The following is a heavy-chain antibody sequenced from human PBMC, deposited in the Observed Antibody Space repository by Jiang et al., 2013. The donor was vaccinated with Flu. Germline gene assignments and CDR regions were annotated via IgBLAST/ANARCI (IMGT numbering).Heavy chain of an antibody. V-gene: IGHV4-39*01. J-gene: IGHJ4*02. D-gene: IGHD3-22*01. CDR2: IYYSGST. CDR1: GGSISSSSYY. Sequence: GPGLVKPSETLSLTCTVSGGSISSSSYYWGWIRQPPGKGLEWIGSIYYSGSTYYNPSLKSRVTISVDTSKNQFSLKLSSVTAADTAVYYCARRIDSSGYYSSLGEYYFDYWGQGTLVTVSS. CDR3: ARRIDSSGYYSSLGEYYFDY.